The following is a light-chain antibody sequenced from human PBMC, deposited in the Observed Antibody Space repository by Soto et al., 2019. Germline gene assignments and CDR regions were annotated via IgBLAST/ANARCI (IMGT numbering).Light chain of an antibody. CDR2: EVS. V-gene: IGLV2-8*01. CDR3: SSYAGSNKVL. Sequence: QSALTQPPSASGSPGQSVTISCTGTSSDVGGYNYVSWYQQYPGKAPKLMIYEVSKRPSGVPDRFSGSKSGNTASLTVSGLQAEDEADYYCSSYAGSNKVLFGGGTKVTVL. J-gene: IGLJ2*01. CDR1: SSDVGGYNY.